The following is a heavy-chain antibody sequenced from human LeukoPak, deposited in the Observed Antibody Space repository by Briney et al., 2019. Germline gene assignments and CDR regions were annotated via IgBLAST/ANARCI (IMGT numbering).Heavy chain of an antibody. J-gene: IGHJ4*02. D-gene: IGHD6-13*01. Sequence: ASVKVSCKASGYTFTSYGISWVRQAPGQGLEWMGWISAYNGNTNYAQKLQGRVTMTTDTSTSTAYMELRSLRSDDTAVYYCARDFRVAAASIPWGVWGDYYFDYWGQGTLVTVSS. CDR2: ISAYNGNT. V-gene: IGHV1-18*01. CDR1: GYTFTSYG. CDR3: ARDFRVAAASIPWGVWGDYYFDY.